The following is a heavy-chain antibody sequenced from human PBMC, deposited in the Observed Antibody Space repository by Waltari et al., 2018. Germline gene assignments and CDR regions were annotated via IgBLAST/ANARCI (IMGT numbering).Heavy chain of an antibody. CDR1: GYTFTGYY. CDR3: ARGPPVQNYDFWSGYYSPYYYGMDV. J-gene: IGHJ6*02. Sequence: QVQLVQSGAEVKKPGASVKVSCKASGYTFTGYYMHWVRQAPGQGLEWMGWINPNSGGTNYAQKFQGRVTMTRDTSISTAYMELSRLRSDDTAVYYCARGPPVQNYDFWSGYYSPYYYGMDVWGQGP. CDR2: INPNSGGT. V-gene: IGHV1-2*02. D-gene: IGHD3-3*01.